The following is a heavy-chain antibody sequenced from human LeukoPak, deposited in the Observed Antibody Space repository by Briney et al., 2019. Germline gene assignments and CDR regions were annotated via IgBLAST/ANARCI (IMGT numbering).Heavy chain of an antibody. D-gene: IGHD3-9*01. CDR1: GFTFSSYA. V-gene: IGHV3-23*01. J-gene: IGHJ4*02. CDR2: ISGSGGST. Sequence: GGSLRLSCAAPGFTFSSYAMSWVRQAPGKGLEWVSAISGSGGSTYYADSVKGRFTISRDNSKNTLYLQMNSLRAEDTAVYYCAKRATNFDWLLYYFDYWGQGTLVTVSS. CDR3: AKRATNFDWLLYYFDY.